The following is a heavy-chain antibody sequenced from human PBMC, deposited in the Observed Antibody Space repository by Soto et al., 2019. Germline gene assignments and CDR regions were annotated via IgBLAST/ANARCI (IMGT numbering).Heavy chain of an antibody. J-gene: IGHJ4*02. V-gene: IGHV1-8*01. CDR3: GKRTSGHWDLYDY. CDR2: MNPNSGNT. Sequence: SVKVSCKASGYTFTRYDINWVRQATGQGLEWMGWMNPNSGNTGYAQKFQGRVTMTRNTSISTAYMELSSRRSEDTAVYYCGKRTSGHWDLYDYWGRGTPVIVS. CDR1: GYTFTRYD. D-gene: IGHD6-25*01.